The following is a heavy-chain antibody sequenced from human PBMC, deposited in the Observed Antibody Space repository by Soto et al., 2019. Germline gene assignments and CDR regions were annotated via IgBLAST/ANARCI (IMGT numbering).Heavy chain of an antibody. Sequence: GGSVRLSCAASGFTFSSYGMHWVRQAPGKGLEWVAVIWYDGSNKYYADSVKGRFTISRDNSKNTLYLQMNSLRAEDTAVYYCARVGYDFWSGYSGGLDYWGQGTLVTVSS. CDR1: GFTFSSYG. D-gene: IGHD3-3*01. CDR3: ARVGYDFWSGYSGGLDY. CDR2: IWYDGSNK. J-gene: IGHJ4*02. V-gene: IGHV3-33*01.